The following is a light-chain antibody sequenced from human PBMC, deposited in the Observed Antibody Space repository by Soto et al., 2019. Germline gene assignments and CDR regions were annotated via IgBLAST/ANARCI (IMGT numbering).Light chain of an antibody. J-gene: IGLJ1*01. V-gene: IGLV2-14*01. CDR2: DVS. CDR1: SSDVGGYNY. CDR3: ISYTSSSTLYV. Sequence: QSALTQPASVSGSAGQSITISCTGTSSDVGGYNYVSWYQQHPGKAPKLMIYDVSNRPSGVSNRFSGSKSGNTASLTISGLQAEDEADYYCISYTSSSTLYVFGTGTKLTVL.